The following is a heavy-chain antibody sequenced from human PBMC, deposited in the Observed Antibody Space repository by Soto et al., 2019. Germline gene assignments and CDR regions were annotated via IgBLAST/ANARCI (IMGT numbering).Heavy chain of an antibody. CDR3: ARDPGSAAGIFYYYYGMDV. V-gene: IGHV1-69*01. Sequence: TFSSYAISWVRQAPGQGLEWMGGIIPIFGTANYAQKFQGRVTITADESTSTAYMELSSLRSEDTAVYYCARDPGSAAGIFYYYYGMDVWGQGTTVTVSS. CDR1: TFSSYA. J-gene: IGHJ6*02. CDR2: IIPIFGTA. D-gene: IGHD6-13*01.